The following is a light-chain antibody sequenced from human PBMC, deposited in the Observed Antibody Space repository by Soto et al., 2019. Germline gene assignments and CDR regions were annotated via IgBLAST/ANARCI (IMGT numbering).Light chain of an antibody. J-gene: IGLJ3*02. V-gene: IGLV7-46*01. Sequence: QAVVTQEPSLTVSPGGTVTLTCGSSTGAVTSGHYPYWFQQKPGQAPRTLIYDTSNKQSWTPARFSGALLGGKAALTLSSAQPEDEAEYYCVLSYIPNRVFGVGTKLTVL. CDR3: VLSYIPNRV. CDR1: TGAVTSGHY. CDR2: DTS.